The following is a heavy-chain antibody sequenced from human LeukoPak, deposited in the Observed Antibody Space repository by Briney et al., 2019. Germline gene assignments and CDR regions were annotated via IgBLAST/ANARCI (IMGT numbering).Heavy chain of an antibody. CDR1: GGSFSGYY. Sequence: SETLSLTCAVYGGSFSGYYWSWIRQPPGKGLEWIGEINHSGSTYYNPSLKSRVTISVDTSKNQFSLTLTSVTAADTAVYYCARKGFGDYKFDYWGQGTLVTVSS. CDR2: INHSGST. CDR3: ARKGFGDYKFDY. J-gene: IGHJ4*02. V-gene: IGHV4-34*09. D-gene: IGHD4-17*01.